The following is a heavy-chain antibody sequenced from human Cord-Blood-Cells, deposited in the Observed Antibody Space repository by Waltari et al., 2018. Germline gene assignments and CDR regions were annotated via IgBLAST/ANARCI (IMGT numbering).Heavy chain of an antibody. V-gene: IGHV4-34*01. CDR2: INHSGST. CDR1: GGSFSGYY. Sequence: QVQLQQWGAGLLKPSETLSLTCAVYGGSFSGYYWSWIRQPPGKGLEWIGEINHSGSTNCNPSLKSRVTISVDTSKNQFSLKLSSVTAADTAVYYCARRARGSGSYYAFDIWGQGTMVTVSS. J-gene: IGHJ3*02. CDR3: ARRARGSGSYYAFDI. D-gene: IGHD3-10*01.